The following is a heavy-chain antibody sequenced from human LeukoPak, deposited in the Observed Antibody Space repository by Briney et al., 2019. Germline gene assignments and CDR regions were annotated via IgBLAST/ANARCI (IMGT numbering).Heavy chain of an antibody. CDR2: ISGSGGST. CDR1: GFTFSSYA. Sequence: PGGSLRLSCAASGFTFSSYARSWVRQAPGKGLEWVSAISGSGGSTYYADPVKGRFPISRDNSKNTLYLQTNSLRAEDTAVYYCAKALEVVGPSYYYYGMHLWGQDTTVTVSS. CDR3: AKALEVVGPSYYYYGMHL. V-gene: IGHV3-23*01. D-gene: IGHD2-15*01. J-gene: IGHJ6*02.